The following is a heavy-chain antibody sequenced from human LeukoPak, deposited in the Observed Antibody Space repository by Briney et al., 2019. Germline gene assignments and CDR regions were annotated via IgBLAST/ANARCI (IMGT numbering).Heavy chain of an antibody. D-gene: IGHD2-15*01. J-gene: IGHJ4*02. V-gene: IGHV4-59*01. Sequence: SETLSLTCTVSGGSISSYYWSWIRQPPGKGLEWIGYIYYSGSTNYNPSLKSRVTISVDTSKNQFSLKLSSVTAADTAVYYCARAIVVVVAADYWGQGTLVTVSS. CDR1: GGSISSYY. CDR2: IYYSGST. CDR3: ARAIVVVVAADY.